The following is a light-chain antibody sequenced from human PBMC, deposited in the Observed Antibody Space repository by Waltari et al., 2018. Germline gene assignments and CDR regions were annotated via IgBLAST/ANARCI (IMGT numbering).Light chain of an antibody. CDR3: SSYTSSSLV. V-gene: IGLV2-14*01. Sequence: QSALTQPASASRSPGPSITISCTGTSSDVGGYNYVSWYQQPPGKAPKLMIYEVSNRPSGVSNRFSGSKSGNTASLTISRLQAEDEADYYCSSYTSSSLVFGGGTKLTVL. CDR2: EVS. CDR1: SSDVGGYNY. J-gene: IGLJ2*01.